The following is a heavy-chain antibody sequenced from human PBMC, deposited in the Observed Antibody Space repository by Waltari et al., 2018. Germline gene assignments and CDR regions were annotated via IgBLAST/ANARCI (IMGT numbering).Heavy chain of an antibody. J-gene: IGHJ4*02. CDR3: ARHAFGNSGWHFFDY. Sequence: EVQLVQSGAELKKPGESLRISCQGSGSSFTHHWITWVRQMPGKGLEWMGGFDPAGTYTNYSPSFQGHVTVSADKSISTAYLQWSSLKASDTAIYYCARHAFGNSGWHFFDYWGQGTLVTVSS. CDR2: FDPAGTYT. V-gene: IGHV5-10-1*03. CDR1: GSSFTHHW. D-gene: IGHD6-19*01.